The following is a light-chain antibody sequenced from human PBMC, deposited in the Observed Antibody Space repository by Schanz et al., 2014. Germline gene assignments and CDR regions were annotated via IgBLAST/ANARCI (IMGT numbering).Light chain of an antibody. J-gene: IGLJ2*01. CDR1: SSDVGAYKY. CDR2: DVT. CDR3: CSYVSSSAVL. Sequence: QSALTQPASVSGSPGQSITISCTGTSSDVGAYKYVSWYQQYPGKAPKLLIYDVTKWPSGISNRFSGSKSGNTASLTISGLQAEDEADYYCCSYVSSSAVLFGGGTKLTV. V-gene: IGLV2-14*01.